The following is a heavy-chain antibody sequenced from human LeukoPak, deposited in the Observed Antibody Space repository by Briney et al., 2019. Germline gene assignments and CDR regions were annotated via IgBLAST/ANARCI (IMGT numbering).Heavy chain of an antibody. V-gene: IGHV1-69*05. D-gene: IGHD6-19*01. CDR1: GGTFSSYA. CDR3: ARGYSSGWAFDY. CDR2: IIPIFGTA. J-gene: IGHJ4*02. Sequence: SVKVSCKASGGTFSSYAISWVRQAPGQGLEWMGGIIPIFGTANYAQKFQGRVTITTDESTSTAYMELSSLRSEDTAVYYCARGYSSGWAFDYWGQGTLVTVSS.